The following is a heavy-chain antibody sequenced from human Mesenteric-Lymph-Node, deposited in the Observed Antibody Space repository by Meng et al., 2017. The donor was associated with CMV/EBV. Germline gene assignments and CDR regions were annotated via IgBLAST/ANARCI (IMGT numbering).Heavy chain of an antibody. CDR3: ARGGSITMRVVVMANFDY. J-gene: IGHJ4*02. D-gene: IGHD3-22*01. Sequence: YPFTGYYIHWVRQAPGQGLEWMGWINPNSGGTNFAQNFQGWVTMTRDTSISTVYMELSRLRSDDTAVYYCARGGSITMRVVVMANFDYWGQGTLVTVSS. CDR2: INPNSGGT. V-gene: IGHV1-2*04. CDR1: YPFTGYY.